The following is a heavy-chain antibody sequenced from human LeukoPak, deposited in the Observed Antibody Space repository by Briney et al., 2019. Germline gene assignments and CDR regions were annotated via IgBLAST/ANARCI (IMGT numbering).Heavy chain of an antibody. J-gene: IGHJ4*02. Sequence: ASVKVSCKASGYTFTSNYIHWVRQAPGQGLEWMGMIYPRDGSTSYAQKFQGRVTVTRDTSTSTVHMELSGLRSEDTAVYYCARDQEGFDYWGQGTLVTISS. CDR1: GYTFTSNY. V-gene: IGHV1-46*01. CDR2: IYPRDGST. CDR3: ARDQEGFDY.